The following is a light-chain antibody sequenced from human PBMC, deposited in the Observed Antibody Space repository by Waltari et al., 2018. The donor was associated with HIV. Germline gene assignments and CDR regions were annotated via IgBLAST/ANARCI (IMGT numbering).Light chain of an antibody. CDR2: EDS. CDR3: QVWDSSRDWV. V-gene: IGLV3-21*02. J-gene: IGLJ3*02. Sequence: SNVLTQPPSVSVAPGQTARITSGGNNTGSKNVHVYQATPGQAPVVVVFEDSDRPSWIPERFAGSNSGNTATLTISRVEAGDEADYYCQVWDSSRDWVFGGGTKLTVL. CDR1: NTGSKN.